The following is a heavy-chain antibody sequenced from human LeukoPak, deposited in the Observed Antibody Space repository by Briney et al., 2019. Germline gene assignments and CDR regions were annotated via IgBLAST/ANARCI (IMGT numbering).Heavy chain of an antibody. J-gene: IGHJ4*02. CDR3: AKVKPAGNWSPFDC. Sequence: PGGSLRLSCAASGFTFSRLWMTWMRQAPGKGLEWVATIAHDASEIYYVDSVKGRFTISRDNARDSMFLQLNSLRVDDTAVYYCAKVKPAGNWSPFDCWGQGTLVTVSS. D-gene: IGHD1-1*01. CDR1: GFTFSRLW. V-gene: IGHV3-7*01. CDR2: IAHDASEI.